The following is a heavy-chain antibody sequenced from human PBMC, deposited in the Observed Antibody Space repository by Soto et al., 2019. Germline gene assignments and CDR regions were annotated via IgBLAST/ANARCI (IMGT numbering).Heavy chain of an antibody. D-gene: IGHD3-22*01. Sequence: ASVKVSCKASGYTVTGYDIHWVRQAPGEGLEWVGWINPDSGVTQYAQKYQGRVTMTSDTSIRTAYMDLTGLTSDDTAVYFCARDPSGSSGNYDYWGQGTLVTVSS. CDR1: GYTVTGYD. J-gene: IGHJ4*02. CDR3: ARDPSGSSGNYDY. CDR2: INPDSGVT. V-gene: IGHV1-2*02.